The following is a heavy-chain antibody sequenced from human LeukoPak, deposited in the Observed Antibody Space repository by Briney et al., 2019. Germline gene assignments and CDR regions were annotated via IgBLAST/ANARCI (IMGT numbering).Heavy chain of an antibody. CDR2: INPNSGGT. CDR3: ARVKGAAAGRNHDY. V-gene: IGHV1-2*02. Sequence: ASVKVSCKASGYTFTGYYMHWVRQAPGQGLEWMGWINPNSGGTNYAQKFQGRVTMTRDTSISTAYMELSRLRSDDTAVYYCARVKGAAAGRNHDYWGQGTLVTVSS. CDR1: GYTFTGYY. D-gene: IGHD6-13*01. J-gene: IGHJ4*02.